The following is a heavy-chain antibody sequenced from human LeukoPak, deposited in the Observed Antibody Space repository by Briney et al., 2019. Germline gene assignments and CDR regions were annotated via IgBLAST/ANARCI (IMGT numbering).Heavy chain of an antibody. J-gene: IGHJ4*02. V-gene: IGHV4-59*01. CDR3: ARVNYDSSGYFFDY. CDR1: GGSISSYY. CDR2: IYYSGST. Sequence: SETLSLTCTVSGGSISSYYWSWIRQPPGKGLEWIGYIYYSGSTNYNPSPKSRVTILVDTSKNQFSLKLSSVTAADTAVYYCARVNYDSSGYFFDYWGQGTLVTVSS. D-gene: IGHD3-22*01.